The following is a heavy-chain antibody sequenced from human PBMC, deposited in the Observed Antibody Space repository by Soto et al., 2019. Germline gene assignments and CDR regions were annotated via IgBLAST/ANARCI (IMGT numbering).Heavy chain of an antibody. CDR3: ARYRGGSFYFDY. D-gene: IGHD1-26*01. CDR2: IYHSGST. J-gene: IGHJ4*02. Sequence: PSETLSLTCAVSGGSISSSNWWSWVRQPPGKGLEWIGEIYHSGSTNYNPSLKSRVTISVDTSKNQFSLKLSSVTAADTAVYYCARYRGGSFYFDYWGQGTLVTVSS. V-gene: IGHV4-4*02. CDR1: GGSISSSNW.